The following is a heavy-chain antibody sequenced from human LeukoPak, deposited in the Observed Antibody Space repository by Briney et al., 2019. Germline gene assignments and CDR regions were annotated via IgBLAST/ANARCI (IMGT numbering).Heavy chain of an antibody. Sequence: GSLRLFCAASGFTFSSYAMSWVRQAPGKGLEWVSAISGSGGSTYYADSVKGRFTISRDNSKNTLYLQMNSLRAEDTAVYYCAKLAGDYYYYYYMDVWGKGTTVTVSS. J-gene: IGHJ6*03. V-gene: IGHV3-23*01. CDR3: AKLAGDYYYYYYMDV. CDR2: ISGSGGST. CDR1: GFTFSSYA. D-gene: IGHD6-19*01.